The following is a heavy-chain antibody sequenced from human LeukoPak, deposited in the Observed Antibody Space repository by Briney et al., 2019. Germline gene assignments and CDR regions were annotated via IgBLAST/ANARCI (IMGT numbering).Heavy chain of an antibody. CDR1: GYTFTSYG. CDR3: AREVEKGDAFDI. Sequence: ASVKVSCKASGYTFTSYGISWVRQAPGQGLEWMGWISAYNGNTNYAQKLQGRVTMTTDTSTSTAYMELRSLRSEDTAVYYCAREVEKGDAFDIWGQGTMVTVSS. CDR2: ISAYNGNT. V-gene: IGHV1-18*01. J-gene: IGHJ3*02.